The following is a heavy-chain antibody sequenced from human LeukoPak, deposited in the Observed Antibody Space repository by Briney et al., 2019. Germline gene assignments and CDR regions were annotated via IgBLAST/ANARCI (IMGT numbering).Heavy chain of an antibody. CDR3: ARETYSNILTGTDY. J-gene: IGHJ4*02. CDR1: GYTFTNYD. Sequence: ASVKVSCKASGYTFTNYDINWVRQATGQGLEWLGWISTYDDNIKYAQSLQGRLTLTIDTSTSTAYMELRSLTSDDTAVYYCARETYSNILTGTDYWGPGTLVTVSS. D-gene: IGHD3-9*01. CDR2: ISTYDDNI. V-gene: IGHV1-18*01.